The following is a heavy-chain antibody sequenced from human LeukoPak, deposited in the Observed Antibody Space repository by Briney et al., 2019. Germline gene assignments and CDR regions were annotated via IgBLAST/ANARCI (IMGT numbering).Heavy chain of an antibody. V-gene: IGHV1-3*01. D-gene: IGHD6-19*01. CDR2: INAGNGNT. Sequence: AAVKVSCKASGHTFTSYAMHWVRQAPGQRLEWMGWINAGNGNTKYSQKFQGRVTITRDTSASTAYMELGSLRSEDTAVYYCARGEIAVAAYDYWGQGTLVTVSS. CDR3: ARGEIAVAAYDY. CDR1: GHTFTSYA. J-gene: IGHJ4*02.